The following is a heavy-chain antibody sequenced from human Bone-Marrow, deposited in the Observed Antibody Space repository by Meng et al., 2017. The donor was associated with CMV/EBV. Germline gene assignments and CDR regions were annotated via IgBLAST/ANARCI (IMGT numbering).Heavy chain of an antibody. CDR3: AREVGVEAAALVSWFDP. D-gene: IGHD6-25*01. CDR2: ISYDGSHK. J-gene: IGHJ5*02. CDR1: GFTFSSYA. V-gene: IGHV3-30*04. Sequence: GGSLRLSCAASGFTFSSYAMHWVRQAPGKGLEWVALISYDGSHKDYRDSVKGRFIISRDNSKNTLYLQMNSVRPEDTAVYFCAREVGVEAAALVSWFDPRGQGTLVTVSS.